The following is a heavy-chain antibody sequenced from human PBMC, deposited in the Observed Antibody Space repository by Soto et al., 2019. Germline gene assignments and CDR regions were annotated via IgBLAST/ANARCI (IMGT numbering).Heavy chain of an antibody. CDR2: INTDGSST. D-gene: IGHD6-13*01. Sequence: EVQLVESGGGLVQPGGSLRLSCAASGFTFSRFWMHWVRQAPGKGLVWVSRINTDGSSTTYADSVKGRFTISRDNAKNTWYRQMDGLRPEDTGVYYCTEDPGAYSSTWSFYFDSWGQGTLVTVSS. CDR3: TEDPGAYSSTWSFYFDS. CDR1: GFTFSRFW. V-gene: IGHV3-74*01. J-gene: IGHJ4*02.